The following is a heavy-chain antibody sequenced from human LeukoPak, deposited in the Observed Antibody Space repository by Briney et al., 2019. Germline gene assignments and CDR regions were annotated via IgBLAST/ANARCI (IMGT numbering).Heavy chain of an antibody. D-gene: IGHD3-9*01. CDR3: AIQYYDILTGYYNHY. CDR2: INTNTGNP. CDR1: GYTFTSYA. V-gene: IGHV7-4-1*02. J-gene: IGHJ4*02. Sequence: ASVKVSCKASGYTFTSYAMNWVRQAPGQGLEWMGWINTNTGNPTYAQGFTGRFVFSLDTSVSTAYLQISSLKAEDTAVYYCAIQYYDILTGYYNHYWGQGTLVTVSS.